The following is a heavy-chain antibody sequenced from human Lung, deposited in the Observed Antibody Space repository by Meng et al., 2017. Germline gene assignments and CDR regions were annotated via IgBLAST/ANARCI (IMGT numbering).Heavy chain of an antibody. V-gene: IGHV1-18*01. D-gene: IGHD3-10*01. CDR2: LGAHPGDT. Sequence: HVQLLQSGAEFKHPGASLKLSCKASDYTFTGYGVCWVRQAPGQGLEWMAWLGAHPGDTSFAPKFLGRVTVTADTATATAYMELRSLRSDDTAVYYCARGTPGRSYCDYWGLGTLVTVSS. J-gene: IGHJ4*02. CDR3: ARGTPGRSYCDY. CDR1: DYTFTGYG.